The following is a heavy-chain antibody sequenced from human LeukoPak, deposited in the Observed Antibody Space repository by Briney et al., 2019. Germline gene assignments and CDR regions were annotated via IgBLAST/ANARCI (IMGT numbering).Heavy chain of an antibody. J-gene: IGHJ5*02. Sequence: GGSLRLSCVASGFTFSTYTMHWVRQAPGKGLGWVSRINSDGSSTNYADSVKGGFTISRDNAKHTLYLQMNSLRAEDTAVYYCAREVTMVRGVIIRWFDPWGQGTLVTVSS. CDR1: GFTFSTYT. V-gene: IGHV3-74*01. D-gene: IGHD3-10*01. CDR2: INSDGSST. CDR3: AREVTMVRGVIIRWFDP.